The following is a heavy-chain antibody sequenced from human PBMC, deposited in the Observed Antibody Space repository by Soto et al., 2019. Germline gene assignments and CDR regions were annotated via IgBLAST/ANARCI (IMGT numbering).Heavy chain of an antibody. J-gene: IGHJ6*02. CDR2: IKQDGSEK. Sequence: EVQLVESGGGLVQPGGSLRLSCAASGFTFSSYWMSWVRQAPGKGLEWVANIKQDGSEKYYVDSVKGRCTISRDNAKNSLYLQMNSLRAEDTAVYYCAREVMTTASAYYYYYGMDVWGQGTTVTVSS. D-gene: IGHD4-17*01. V-gene: IGHV3-7*01. CDR1: GFTFSSYW. CDR3: AREVMTTASAYYYYYGMDV.